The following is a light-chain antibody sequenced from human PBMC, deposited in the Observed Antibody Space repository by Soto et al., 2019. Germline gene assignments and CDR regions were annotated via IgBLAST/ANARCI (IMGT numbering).Light chain of an antibody. Sequence: QSALTQPASVSGSPGQSITISCTGSSSDVGGYNYVSWYQQHPAKAPKLMIYDVSNRPSGVSNRFSGSKSGITASLTISGLQAEDEVDYYCSSYTSSSTLVFGGGTKLTVL. V-gene: IGLV2-14*03. CDR1: SSDVGGYNY. CDR3: SSYTSSSTLV. J-gene: IGLJ3*02. CDR2: DVS.